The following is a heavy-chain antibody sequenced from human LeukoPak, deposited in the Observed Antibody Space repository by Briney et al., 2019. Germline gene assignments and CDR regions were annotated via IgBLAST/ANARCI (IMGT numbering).Heavy chain of an antibody. CDR2: IKQDGSEK. CDR3: ARGAVPYSSSWYYFDY. Sequence: GGSLRLSCAASGFTFSSYWMSWVRQAPGKGLEWVASIKQDGSEKYYVDSVKGRFTISRDNSKNTLYLQMNSLRAEDTAVYYCARGAVPYSSSWYYFDYWGQGTLVTVSS. V-gene: IGHV3-7*01. CDR1: GFTFSSYW. J-gene: IGHJ4*02. D-gene: IGHD6-13*01.